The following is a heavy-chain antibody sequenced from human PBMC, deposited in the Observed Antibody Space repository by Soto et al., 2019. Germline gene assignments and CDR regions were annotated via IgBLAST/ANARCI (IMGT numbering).Heavy chain of an antibody. CDR1: GYTFTGYY. J-gene: IGHJ4*02. D-gene: IGHD6-13*01. CDR2: INPNSGGT. V-gene: IGHV1-2*02. CDR3: ARGGLAAAGRGY. Sequence: QVQLVQSGAEVKKPGASVKVSCKASGYTFTGYYMHWVRQAPGQGLEWMGWINPNSGGTNCAQKFQGRVTMTRDTSISTVYMELNRLRSDDTAMYYCARGGLAAAGRGYWGQGSLVTVSS.